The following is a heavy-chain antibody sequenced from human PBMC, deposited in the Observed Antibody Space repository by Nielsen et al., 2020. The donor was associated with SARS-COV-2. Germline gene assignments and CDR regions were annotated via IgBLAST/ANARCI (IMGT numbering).Heavy chain of an antibody. CDR3: AKGRGDGTVDWFDP. V-gene: IGHV3-23*01. CDR2: VLGGGHVQ. CDR1: GFAFEKYA. J-gene: IGHJ5*02. Sequence: GGSLRLSCAASGFAFEKYAMMWVRQAPGKGLEWVSTVLGGGHVQIYANSVKGRFTVSRDNSRNIVYLQLNNLRVDDTARYFCAKGRGDGTVDWFDPWGQGTQVTVSS.